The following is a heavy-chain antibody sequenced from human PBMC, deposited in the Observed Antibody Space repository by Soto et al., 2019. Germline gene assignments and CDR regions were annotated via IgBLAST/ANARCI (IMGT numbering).Heavy chain of an antibody. D-gene: IGHD5-18*01. CDR1: GGSISSGDYY. CDR2: IYYSGST. Sequence: SETLSLTCTVSGGSISSGDYYWSWIRQPPGKGLEWIGYIYYSGSTYYNPSLKSRVTISVDTSKNQFSLKLSSVTAADTAVYYCARDTDTAMVNRYFDYWGQGTLVTVSS. J-gene: IGHJ4*02. CDR3: ARDTDTAMVNRYFDY. V-gene: IGHV4-30-4*01.